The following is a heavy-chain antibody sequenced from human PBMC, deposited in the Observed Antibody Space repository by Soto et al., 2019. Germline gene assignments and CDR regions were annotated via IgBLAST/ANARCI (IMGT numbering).Heavy chain of an antibody. CDR3: AKMMKVRFLEWLSGGMDV. D-gene: IGHD3-3*01. J-gene: IGHJ6*02. CDR2: ISYDGSNK. CDR1: VFTFSSYG. Sequence: VGSLRLSCAAPVFTFSSYGMHCVRHSPGKWLEWVAVISYDGSNKYYADSVKGRFTISRDNSKNTLYLQMNSLRAEDTAVYYCAKMMKVRFLEWLSGGMDVWGQGTTVTVSS. V-gene: IGHV3-30*18.